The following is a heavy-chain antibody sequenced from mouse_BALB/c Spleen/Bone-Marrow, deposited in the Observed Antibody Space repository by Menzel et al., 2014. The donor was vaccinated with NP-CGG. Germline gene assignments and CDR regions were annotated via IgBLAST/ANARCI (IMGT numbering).Heavy chain of an antibody. CDR1: GFTFSTYA. D-gene: IGHD2-4*01. CDR3: SRLRMITTYFDV. Sequence: EVKVVESGGGLAKPGGSLQLSCAASGFTFSTYAMSWVRRTPEKRLEWVATISSSGSYTYYPDSVKGRFTISRDNAKNTLYLQMSSLRSEDTAMFYCSRLRMITTYFDVWSAGTTVTVSS. V-gene: IGHV5-9-3*01. J-gene: IGHJ1*01. CDR2: ISSSGSYT.